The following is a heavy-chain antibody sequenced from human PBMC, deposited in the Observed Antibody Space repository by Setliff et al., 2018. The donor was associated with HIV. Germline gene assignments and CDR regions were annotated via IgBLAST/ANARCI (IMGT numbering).Heavy chain of an antibody. Sequence: SETLSLTCAVYGGSFSDNYWSWIRQSPGKGLEWIGEINHSGRTKYNPSLKSRVTLSVDTSKNQFSMKLTSVTAADTAFYYCARGFSGDYLFTGYLDVWGKGTTVTVSS. CDR3: ARGFSGDYLFTGYLDV. J-gene: IGHJ6*03. D-gene: IGHD3-22*01. CDR2: INHSGRT. CDR1: GGSFSDNY. V-gene: IGHV4-34*01.